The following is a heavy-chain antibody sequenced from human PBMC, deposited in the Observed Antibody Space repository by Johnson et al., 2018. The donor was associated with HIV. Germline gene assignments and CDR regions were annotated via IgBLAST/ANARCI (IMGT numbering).Heavy chain of an antibody. V-gene: IGHV3-13*01. CDR1: GFTLSRYD. Sequence: MLLVESGGGLVQPGGSLRLSCAASGFTLSRYDMHWVRQATGKGLEWVSAIGTAGDTYYPGSVKGRFTISRENAKNSLYLQMNNLRAGDTAVYYCARDGGFVGAFDIWGQGTMVIVSS. J-gene: IGHJ3*02. CDR2: IGTAGDT. CDR3: ARDGGFVGAFDI. D-gene: IGHD3-16*01.